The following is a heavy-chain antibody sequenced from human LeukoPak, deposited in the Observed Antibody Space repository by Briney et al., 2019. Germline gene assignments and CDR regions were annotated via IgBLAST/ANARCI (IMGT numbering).Heavy chain of an antibody. D-gene: IGHD3-16*01. CDR2: ISAYNGNT. CDR1: GYTFTGYY. V-gene: IGHV1-18*04. CDR3: ARAPRDYVWGSWLDY. J-gene: IGHJ4*02. Sequence: PLASVKVSCKASGYTFTGYYMHWVRQAPGQGLEWMGWISAYNGNTNHAQKLQGRVTMTTDTSTSTAYMELRSLRSDDTAVYYCARAPRDYVWGSWLDYWGQGTLVTVSS.